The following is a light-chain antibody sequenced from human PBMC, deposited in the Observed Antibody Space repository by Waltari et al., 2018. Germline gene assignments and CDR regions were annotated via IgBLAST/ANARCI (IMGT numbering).Light chain of an antibody. CDR1: QSVSSH. J-gene: IGKJ5*01. Sequence: EIVMTQSPATLSVSPGERATLSCRASQSVSSHLAWYQRKPGQAPGLVIYGASTRATGIPARFSGSGSGTEFTLTISSLQSEDFAVYFCQQYSIWPPITFGQGTRLEIK. CDR2: GAS. V-gene: IGKV3-15*01. CDR3: QQYSIWPPIT.